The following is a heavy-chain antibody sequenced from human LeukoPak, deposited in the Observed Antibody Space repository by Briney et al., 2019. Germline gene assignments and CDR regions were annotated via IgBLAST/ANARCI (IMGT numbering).Heavy chain of an antibody. V-gene: IGHV4-30-4*02. CDR1: GGSISSGDYY. D-gene: IGHD4-17*01. J-gene: IGHJ5*02. CDR2: IYYSGST. CDR3: ARVVVATVTTGWFDP. Sequence: SETLSLTCTVSGGSISSGDYYWSWIRQPPGKGLEWIGYIYYSGSTYYNPSLKSRVTISVDTSKNQFSLKLSSVTAADTAVYYCARVVVATVTTGWFDPWGQGTLVTVSS.